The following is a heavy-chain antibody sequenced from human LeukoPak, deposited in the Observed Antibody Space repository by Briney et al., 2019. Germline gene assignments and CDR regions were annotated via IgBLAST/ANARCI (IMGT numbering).Heavy chain of an antibody. CDR3: ARLSSKLGGVFDY. D-gene: IGHD3-16*01. J-gene: IGHJ4*02. Sequence: SETLSLTCTVSGGSISSSSYYWGWIRQPPGRGLEWIGSIYYSGSTYYNPSLKSRVTISVDTSNNQLSLKLSSVTAADTAVYYRARLSSKLGGVFDYWGQGTLVTVSS. V-gene: IGHV4-39*01. CDR1: GGSISSSSYY. CDR2: IYYSGST.